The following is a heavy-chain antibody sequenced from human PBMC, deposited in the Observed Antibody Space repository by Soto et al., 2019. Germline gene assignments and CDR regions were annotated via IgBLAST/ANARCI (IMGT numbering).Heavy chain of an antibody. D-gene: IGHD2-15*01. CDR2: ILYDGSKK. J-gene: IGHJ4*02. Sequence: WWSXRLSGSSSVFSFMIYCIDVFRHAPGKGREWVAVILYDGSKKYYADSMKGRFTISRDNSKNTLYLQMNSLRAEDTALYYCAKDRGAIRWYEENYYFEYWGQGTLVTVYS. V-gene: IGHV3-30*18. CDR3: AKDRGAIRWYEENYYFEY. CDR1: VFSFMIYC.